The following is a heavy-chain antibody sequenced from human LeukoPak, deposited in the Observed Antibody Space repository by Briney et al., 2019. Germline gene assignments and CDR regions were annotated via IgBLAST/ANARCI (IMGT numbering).Heavy chain of an antibody. D-gene: IGHD1-26*01. CDR2: ISSTGGDI. V-gene: IGHV3-48*03. J-gene: IGHJ4*02. CDR3: ARDLPTGTYRAYFDN. Sequence: PGGSLRLSCAGSGFIFSNYEMNWVRQAPGKGLEWVSYISSTGGDIYQADSVKGRFTISRDNAEKSVYLQMNSLRAEDTAVYYCARDLPTGTYRAYFDNWGQGTLVTVSS. CDR1: GFIFSNYE.